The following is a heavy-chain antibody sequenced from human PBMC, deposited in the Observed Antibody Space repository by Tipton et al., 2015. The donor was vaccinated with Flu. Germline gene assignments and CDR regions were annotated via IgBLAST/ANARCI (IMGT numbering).Heavy chain of an antibody. J-gene: IGHJ4*02. Sequence: TLSLTCTVSGDSISTTIYYWGWVRQPPGKGLEWIGSIYYSGTTYYNPSLKSRLTMSVDASKQQFSLKLSSVTAADTAVYYCARGSGSGTFMIFDLWGQGTLVTVSS. D-gene: IGHD3-10*01. CDR1: GDSISTTIYY. V-gene: IGHV4-39*07. CDR3: ARGSGSGTFMIFDL. CDR2: IYYSGTT.